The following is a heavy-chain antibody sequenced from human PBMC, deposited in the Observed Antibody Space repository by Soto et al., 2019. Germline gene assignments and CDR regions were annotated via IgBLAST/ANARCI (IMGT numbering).Heavy chain of an antibody. CDR3: AREGGYRTFDY. CDR1: GFTFSSYA. Sequence: GGSLRLSCAASGFTFSSYAMHWVRQAPGKGLEWVAVISYDGSNKYYADSVKGRFTISRDNSKNTLYLQMNSLRAEDTAVYYCAREGGYRTFDYWGQGTLVTVSS. J-gene: IGHJ4*02. D-gene: IGHD5-12*01. V-gene: IGHV3-30-3*01. CDR2: ISYDGSNK.